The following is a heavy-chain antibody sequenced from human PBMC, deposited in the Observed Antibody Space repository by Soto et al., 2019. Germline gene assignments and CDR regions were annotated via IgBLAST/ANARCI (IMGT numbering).Heavy chain of an antibody. Sequence: GGSLRLSCAASGFTFSSYAMHWVRQAPGKGLEWVAVISYDGSNKYYADSVKGRFTISRDNSKNTLYLQMNSLRAEDTAVYYCASAYARRGYYYYGMDVWGQGTTVTVSS. J-gene: IGHJ6*02. CDR1: GFTFSSYA. V-gene: IGHV3-30-3*01. CDR2: ISYDGSNK. D-gene: IGHD2-2*01. CDR3: ASAYARRGYYYYGMDV.